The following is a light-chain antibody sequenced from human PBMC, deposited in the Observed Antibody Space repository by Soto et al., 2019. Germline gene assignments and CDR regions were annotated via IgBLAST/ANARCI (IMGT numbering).Light chain of an antibody. J-gene: IGLJ2*01. Sequence: SYELTQPPSVSVSPGQTARIPCSGDALPKQYAYWYQQKPGQAPVLVIYKDSERPSGSPERFSGASSGTTVTLTISGVQAEDGGDYYCQSADSSGTVVFGGGTKLTVL. CDR3: QSADSSGTVV. CDR1: ALPKQY. V-gene: IGLV3-25*03. CDR2: KDS.